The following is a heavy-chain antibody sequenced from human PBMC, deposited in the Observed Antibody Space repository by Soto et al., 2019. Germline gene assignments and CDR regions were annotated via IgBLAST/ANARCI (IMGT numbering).Heavy chain of an antibody. CDR1: GGAFSSYA. J-gene: IGHJ5*02. CDR3: ARNRCSSTSCYSFRDNWFDP. V-gene: IGHV1-69*13. Sequence: GASVKVSCKASGGAFSSYAIWWVRQDTRQGLEWMGGIIPIFGTANYAQKFQGRVTITADESTSTAYMELSSLRSEDTAVYYCARNRCSSTSCYSFRDNWFDPWGQGTLVTVSS. CDR2: IIPIFGTA. D-gene: IGHD2-2*02.